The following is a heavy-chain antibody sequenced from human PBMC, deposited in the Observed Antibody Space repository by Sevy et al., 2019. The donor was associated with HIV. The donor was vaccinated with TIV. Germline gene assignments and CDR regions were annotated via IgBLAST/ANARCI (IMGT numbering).Heavy chain of an antibody. J-gene: IGHJ4*02. CDR2: ISTSGSSI. Sequence: GGSLRLSCAASGFTFSSYEMNWVRQAPGTGLEWVSYISTSGSSIYYADSVKGRFTISRDNAKNSLYLQMNSLRPEDTTVYYCARGGEGTTSFDYWGQGTLVTVSS. CDR3: ARGGEGTTSFDY. CDR1: GFTFSSYE. D-gene: IGHD1-7*01. V-gene: IGHV3-48*03.